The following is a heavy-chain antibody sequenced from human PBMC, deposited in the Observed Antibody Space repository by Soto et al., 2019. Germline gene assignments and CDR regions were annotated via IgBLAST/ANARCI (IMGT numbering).Heavy chain of an antibody. CDR1: GFTSRNYK. Sequence: PGGSLRLSCEASGFTSRNYKMNWVRQAPGKGLEWASQISSSSSSIYYADSVKGRFTISRDNAKNSLYLQMNSLRAEDTAVYYCARHPERIAQIGWFDPWGQGTLVTVSS. CDR2: ISSSSSSI. V-gene: IGHV3-48*01. CDR3: ARHPERIAQIGWFDP. J-gene: IGHJ5*02. D-gene: IGHD6-13*01.